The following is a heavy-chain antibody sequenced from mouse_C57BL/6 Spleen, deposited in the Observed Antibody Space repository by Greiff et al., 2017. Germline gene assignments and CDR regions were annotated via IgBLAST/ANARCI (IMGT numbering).Heavy chain of an antibody. D-gene: IGHD1-1*01. CDR3: ARDYYGSSYVYAMDY. CDR1: GYAFSSSW. V-gene: IGHV1-82*01. J-gene: IGHJ4*01. CDR2: IYPGDGDT. Sequence: QVQLKQSGPELVKPGASVKISCKASGYAFSSSWMNWVKQRPGKGLEWIGRIYPGDGDTNYNGKFKGKATLTADKSSSTASMQLSSLTSEDSAVYFCARDYYGSSYVYAMDYWGQGTSVTVSS.